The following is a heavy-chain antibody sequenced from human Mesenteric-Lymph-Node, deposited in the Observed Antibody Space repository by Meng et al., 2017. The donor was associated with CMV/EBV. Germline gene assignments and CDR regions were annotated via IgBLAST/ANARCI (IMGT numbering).Heavy chain of an antibody. V-gene: IGHV3-9*01. J-gene: IGHJ4*02. Sequence: GGSLRLSCAASGFTFDDYALHWVRQAPGKGLEWVSGISWNSDSVGYADSVKGRFTISRDNAKNSLYLQMNSLRSGDTALYFCAKVNSGTYYAARGFDYWGQGTLVTVSS. CDR1: GFTFDDYA. CDR2: ISWNSDSV. CDR3: AKVNSGTYYAARGFDY. D-gene: IGHD1-26*01.